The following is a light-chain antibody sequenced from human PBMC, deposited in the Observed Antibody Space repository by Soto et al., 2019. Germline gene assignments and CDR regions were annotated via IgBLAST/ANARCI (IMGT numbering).Light chain of an antibody. CDR1: QSVSSY. J-gene: IGKJ5*01. V-gene: IGKV3-11*01. CDR2: DAS. Sequence: EIVLTQSPATLSLSPLEIATLSCMASQSVSSYLAWYQQKPGQAPRLLIYDASTRATGIPARFSGSGSGTDFTLTISSLEPEDFAVYYCQQRSNWPPITFGQGTRLEI. CDR3: QQRSNWPPIT.